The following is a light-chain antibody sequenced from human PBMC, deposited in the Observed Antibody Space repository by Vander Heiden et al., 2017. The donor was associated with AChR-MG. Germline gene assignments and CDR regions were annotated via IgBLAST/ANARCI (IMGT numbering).Light chain of an antibody. CDR1: SSDVGGYTY. J-gene: IGLJ3*02. CDR3: CSYAGSYTFWV. CDR2: DVS. Sequence: QSALPPPRSVSGSPGQSVTIPFTGTSSDVGGYTYVSWYQQHPGKAPKLMIYDVSKRPSGVPDRFSGSKSGNTASLTISGLQAEDEADYYCCSYAGSYTFWVFGGGTKLTVL. V-gene: IGLV2-11*01.